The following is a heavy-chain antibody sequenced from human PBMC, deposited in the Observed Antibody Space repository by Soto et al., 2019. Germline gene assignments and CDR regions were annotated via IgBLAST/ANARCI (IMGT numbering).Heavy chain of an antibody. D-gene: IGHD3-10*01. V-gene: IGHV2-5*02. J-gene: IGHJ4*02. CDR2: IYWDGDK. CDR1: GFSLSTSGVG. CDR3: VRLLWFGELT. Sequence: QITLKESGPTLVRPTQTLTLTCTISGFSLSTSGVGVGWIRQPPGKALDWLALIYWDGDKRYSPSLKSRLTITKDTSKNQVVLTMTNMDPVDTATYYCVRLLWFGELTWGQGTLVTVSS.